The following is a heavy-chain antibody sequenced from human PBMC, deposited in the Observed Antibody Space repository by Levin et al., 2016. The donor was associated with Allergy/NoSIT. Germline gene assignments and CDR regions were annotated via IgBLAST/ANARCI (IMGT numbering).Heavy chain of an antibody. CDR2: IGNDGTYT. CDR3: ARDEGDYGDSRFDY. CDR1: GFTFSSYW. Sequence: GESLKISCAASGFTFSSYWMHWVRQAPGKGLVWVSRIGNDGTYTTYADSVKGRFTISRDNAKNTLYLQMNSLRAEDTAVYYCARDEGDYGDSRFDYWGQGTLVTVSS. D-gene: IGHD4-17*01. V-gene: IGHV3-74*01. J-gene: IGHJ4*02.